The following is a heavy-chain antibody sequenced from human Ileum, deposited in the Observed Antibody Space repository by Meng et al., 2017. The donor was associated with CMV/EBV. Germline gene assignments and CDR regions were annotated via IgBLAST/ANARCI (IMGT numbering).Heavy chain of an antibody. CDR2: MNPNIGNT. V-gene: IGHV1-8*01. CDR1: GYTFTSYD. D-gene: IGHD6-19*01. J-gene: IGHJ6*02. CDR3: ARIMYSGEFTGYYYGMDS. Sequence: ASVKVSCKASGYTFTSYDINWVRQATGQGLEWMGWMNPNIGNTGYAQKFQGRVTMTRNTSISTAYMELSSLRSEDTAVYYCARIMYSGEFTGYYYGMDSWGQGTTVTVSS.